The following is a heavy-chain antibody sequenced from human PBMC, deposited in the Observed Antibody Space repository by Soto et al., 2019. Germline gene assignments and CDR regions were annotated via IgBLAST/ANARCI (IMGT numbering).Heavy chain of an antibody. CDR2: TYYRSNWRH. V-gene: IGHV6-1*01. D-gene: IGHD6-19*01. J-gene: IGHJ4*02. CDR3: ARGVAGSGFDL. Sequence: QVPLQQSGPGLVKPSQTLSLTCAISGDSVSSNTAAWNWIRSSPSRGLEWLGRTYYRSNWRHDYAVSVKSRITVNPETSKIHFSLQLNSATPDDTAVYYCARGVAGSGFDLWGQGALVTVSS. CDR1: GDSVSSNTAA.